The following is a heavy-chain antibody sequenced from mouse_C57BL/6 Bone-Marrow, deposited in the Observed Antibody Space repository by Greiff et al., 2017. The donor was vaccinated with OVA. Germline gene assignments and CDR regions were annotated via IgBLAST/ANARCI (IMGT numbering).Heavy chain of an antibody. CDR3: AKCYVSDSWFAY. Sequence: QVQLQQPGAELVMPGASVKLSCKASGYTFTSYWMHWVKQRPGQGLEWIGEIDPSDSYTNYNQKFKGKSTLTVDKSSSTAYMQLRSLKSGDSGFYYLAKCYVSDSWFAYGGKGTRVTVSA. V-gene: IGHV1-69*01. CDR2: IDPSDSYT. J-gene: IGHJ3*01. CDR1: GYTFTSYW.